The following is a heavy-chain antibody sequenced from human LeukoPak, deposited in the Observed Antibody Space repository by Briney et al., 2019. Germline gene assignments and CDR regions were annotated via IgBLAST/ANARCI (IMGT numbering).Heavy chain of an antibody. CDR1: GGSISSSSYY. CDR3: ARYSSGWRSPFDY. CDR2: IYYSGST. Sequence: PSETLSLTRTVSGGSISSSSYYWGWIRQPPGKGLEWIGSIYYSGSTYYNPSLKSRVTISVDTSKNQFSLKLSSVTAADTAVYYCARYSSGWRSPFDYWGQGTLVTVSS. D-gene: IGHD6-19*01. J-gene: IGHJ4*02. V-gene: IGHV4-39*01.